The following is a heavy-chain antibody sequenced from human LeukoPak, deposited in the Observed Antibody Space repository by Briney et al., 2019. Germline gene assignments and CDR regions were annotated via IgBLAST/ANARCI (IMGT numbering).Heavy chain of an antibody. CDR1: GYTFTGYY. CDR2: INPNSGGT. Sequence: GASVKVSCKASGYTFTGYYMHWVRQTPGQGLEWMGWINPNSGGTNYAQKFQGWVTMTKDTSISTAYMELSRLRSDDTAVYYCAMCITGTTANDAFDIWGQGTMVTVSS. CDR3: AMCITGTTANDAFDI. D-gene: IGHD1-20*01. V-gene: IGHV1-2*04. J-gene: IGHJ3*02.